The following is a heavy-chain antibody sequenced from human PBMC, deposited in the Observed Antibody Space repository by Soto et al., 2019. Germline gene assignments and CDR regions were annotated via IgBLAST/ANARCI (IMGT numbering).Heavy chain of an antibody. CDR2: INAGNGNT. J-gene: IGHJ5*02. D-gene: IGHD6-13*01. V-gene: IGHV1-3*01. CDR1: GYTFTSYA. Sequence: ASVKVSCKASGYTFTSYAIHWVGQAPGQRLEWMGWINAGNGNTKYSQKFQGRVTITRDTSASTADMELNSLRAEDTAVYYCAKGPWQPPHCFDPWGLGTLVTVSS. CDR3: AKGPWQPPHCFDP.